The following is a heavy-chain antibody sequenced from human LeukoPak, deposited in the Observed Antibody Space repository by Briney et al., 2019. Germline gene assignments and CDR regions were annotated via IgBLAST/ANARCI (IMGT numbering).Heavy chain of an antibody. J-gene: IGHJ4*02. CDR3: ARSYYYDFWSGPFDY. V-gene: IGHV1-2*02. CDR2: INPNSGGT. Sequence: SVKVSCKASGYTFTGYYMHWVRQAPGQGLAWMGWINPNSGGTNYAQKFQGRVTMTRDTSISTAYMELSRLRSDDTAVYYCARSYYYDFWSGPFDYWGQGTLVTVSS. D-gene: IGHD3-3*01. CDR1: GYTFTGYY.